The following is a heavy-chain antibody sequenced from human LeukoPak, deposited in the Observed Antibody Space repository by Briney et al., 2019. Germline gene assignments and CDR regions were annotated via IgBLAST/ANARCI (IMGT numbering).Heavy chain of an antibody. J-gene: IGHJ6*04. V-gene: IGHV3-48*03. CDR3: ARGQYSSGWYEEDDYYYGMDV. CDR2: ISSSGSTI. CDR1: GFTFSSYE. D-gene: IGHD6-19*01. Sequence: PGGSLRLSCAASGFTFSSYEMNWVRQAPGKGLEWVSYISSSGSTIYYADSVKGRFTISRDNAKNSLYLQMNSLRAEDTAVYYCARGQYSSGWYEEDDYYYGMDVWAKGPRSPSSQ.